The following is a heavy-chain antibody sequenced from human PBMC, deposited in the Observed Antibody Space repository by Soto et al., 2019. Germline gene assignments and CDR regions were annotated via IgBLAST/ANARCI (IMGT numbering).Heavy chain of an antibody. CDR1: GFTFSSYG. Sequence: QVQLVESGGGVVQPGRSLRLSCAASGFTFSSYGMHWVRQAPGKGLEWVAVISYDGSNKYYADSVKGRFTISRDNSKNTLYQQMNSLRAEDTAVYYCAKAVFKGATLDYWGQGTLVTVSS. D-gene: IGHD1-26*01. J-gene: IGHJ4*02. V-gene: IGHV3-30*18. CDR2: ISYDGSNK. CDR3: AKAVFKGATLDY.